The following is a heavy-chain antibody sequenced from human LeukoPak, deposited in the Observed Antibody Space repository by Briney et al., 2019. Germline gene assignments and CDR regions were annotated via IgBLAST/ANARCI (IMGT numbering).Heavy chain of an antibody. J-gene: IGHJ4*02. Sequence: PSETLSLTCAVYGGSFSGYYWSWTRQPPGKGLEWIGEINHSGSTNYNPSLKSRVTISVDTSKNQFSLKLSSVTAADTAVYYCARAQPLYYDFWSGYYPPFDYWGQGTLVTVSS. CDR1: GGSFSGYY. D-gene: IGHD3-3*01. V-gene: IGHV4-34*01. CDR3: ARAQPLYYDFWSGYYPPFDY. CDR2: INHSGST.